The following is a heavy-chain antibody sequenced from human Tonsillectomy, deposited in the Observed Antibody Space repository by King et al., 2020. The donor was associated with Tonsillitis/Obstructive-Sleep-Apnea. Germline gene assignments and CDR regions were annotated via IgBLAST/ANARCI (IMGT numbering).Heavy chain of an antibody. Sequence: VQLVESGGGLVQPGGSLRLSCAASGFTFRDFAINWVRQAPGKGLEWVSSISSAGGYTYYADSVKGRFTISRDNSKNTLYLQMNSLRASDTAVYYCAKELGHGYDYYDAMDVWGQGTTVTVSS. CDR1: GFTFRDFA. CDR3: AKELGHGYDYYDAMDV. V-gene: IGHV3-23*04. CDR2: ISSAGGYT. J-gene: IGHJ6*02.